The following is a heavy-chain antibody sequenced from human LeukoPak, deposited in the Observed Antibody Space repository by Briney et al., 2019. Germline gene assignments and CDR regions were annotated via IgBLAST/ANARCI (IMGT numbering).Heavy chain of an antibody. V-gene: IGHV1-8*01. D-gene: IGHD2-2*01. CDR3: ARLGVPAAIWPFGSYYYYYGMDV. Sequence: ASVKVSCKASGYTFTSYDINWVRQATGQGLEWMGWMNPNSGNTGYAQKFQGRVTMTRNTSISTAYMELSSLRSEDTAVCYCARLGVPAAIWPFGSYYYYYGMDVWGQGTTVTVSS. CDR1: GYTFTSYD. J-gene: IGHJ6*02. CDR2: MNPNSGNT.